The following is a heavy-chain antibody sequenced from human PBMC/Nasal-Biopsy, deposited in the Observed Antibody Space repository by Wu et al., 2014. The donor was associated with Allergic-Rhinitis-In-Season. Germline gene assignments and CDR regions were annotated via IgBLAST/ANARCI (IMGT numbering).Heavy chain of an antibody. Sequence: EINHSGSTNYNPSLKSRVTISVDTSKNQFSLKLSSVTAADTAVYYCARDGVAAAGTSAYYMDVWGKGTTVTVSS. V-gene: IGHV4-34*01. J-gene: IGHJ6*03. CDR2: INHSGST. D-gene: IGHD6-13*01. CDR3: ARDGVAAAGTSAYYMDV.